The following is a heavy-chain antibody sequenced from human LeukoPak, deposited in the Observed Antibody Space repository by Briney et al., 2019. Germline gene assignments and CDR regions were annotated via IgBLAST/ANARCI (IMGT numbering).Heavy chain of an antibody. CDR2: ISGSGGST. CDR3: ASRNNWNFFRSTSSDFDY. CDR1: RFTFSSYA. D-gene: IGHD1-7*01. Sequence: GGSLRLSCAASRFTFSSYAMSWVRQAPGKGLEWVSAISGSGGSTYYADSVKGRFTISRDNSKNTLYLQMNSLRAEDTAVYYCASRNNWNFFRSTSSDFDYWGQGTLVTVSS. J-gene: IGHJ4*02. V-gene: IGHV3-23*01.